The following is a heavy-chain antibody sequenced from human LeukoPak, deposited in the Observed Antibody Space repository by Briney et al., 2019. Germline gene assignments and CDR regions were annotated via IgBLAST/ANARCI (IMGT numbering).Heavy chain of an antibody. D-gene: IGHD6-13*01. CDR1: GFTCSRYW. V-gene: IGHV3-7*01. Sequence: PGESLRLSCAASGFTCSRYWMSWVRQAPGKGLEWVANIKQDGSEKYYVDSVKGRFTISRDNAKNSLYLQMNSLRAEDTAVYYCARVAEAAAFDSWGQGTLVTVSS. CDR2: IKQDGSEK. CDR3: ARVAEAAAFDS. J-gene: IGHJ4*02.